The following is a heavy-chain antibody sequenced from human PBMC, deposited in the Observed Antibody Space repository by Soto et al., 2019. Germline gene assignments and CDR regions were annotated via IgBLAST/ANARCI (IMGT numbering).Heavy chain of an antibody. D-gene: IGHD5-12*01. CDR1: GGSISSGDYY. Sequence: LTCTVSGGSISSGDYYWSWIRQPPGKGLEWIGYIYYSGSTYYNPSLKSRVTISVDTSRNQFSLKLSSVTAADTAVYYCARGYSGYDFRLDYWGQGTLVTVSS. CDR2: IYYSGST. J-gene: IGHJ4*02. V-gene: IGHV4-30-4*01. CDR3: ARGYSGYDFRLDY.